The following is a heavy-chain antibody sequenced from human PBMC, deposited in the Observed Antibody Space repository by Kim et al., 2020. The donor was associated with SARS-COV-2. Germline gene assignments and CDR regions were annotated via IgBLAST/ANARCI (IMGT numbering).Heavy chain of an antibody. J-gene: IGHJ3*02. V-gene: IGHV3-21*01. CDR3: ARGRGVITPDDAFDI. D-gene: IGHD3-10*01. Sequence: GGSLRLSCAASGFTFSSYSMNWVRQAPGKGLEWVSSISSSSSYIYYADSVKGRFTISRDNAKNSLYLQMNSLRAEDTAVYYCARGRGVITPDDAFDIWGQGTMVTVSS. CDR2: ISSSSSYI. CDR1: GFTFSSYS.